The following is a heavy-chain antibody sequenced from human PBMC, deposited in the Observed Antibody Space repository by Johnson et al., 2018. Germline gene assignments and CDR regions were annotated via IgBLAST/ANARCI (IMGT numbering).Heavy chain of an antibody. Sequence: QVQLGQSGAEVKKPGSSVKVSCKASGGTFSSYTISWVRQAPGQGLEWMGRIIPILGIAHYAQKFQGRSTITAAKSTRPAYMELSSLRSEDTAVYYCARVWVAQYYYDSSGYRDAFDIWGQGTMVTVSS. J-gene: IGHJ3*02. D-gene: IGHD3-22*01. V-gene: IGHV1-69*04. CDR2: IIPILGIA. CDR1: GGTFSSYT. CDR3: ARVWVAQYYYDSSGYRDAFDI.